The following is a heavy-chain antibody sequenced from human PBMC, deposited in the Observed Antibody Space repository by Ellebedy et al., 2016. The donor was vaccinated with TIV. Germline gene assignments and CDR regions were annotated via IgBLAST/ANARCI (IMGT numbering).Heavy chain of an antibody. Sequence: GESLKISCAASGFTVSSNYMSWVRQAPGKGLEWVSVIYSGGSTYYADSVKGRFTISRDNSKNSLYLQMNSLRTEDTALYYCAKDKKIAAAGTGVFDYWGQGTLVTVSS. V-gene: IGHV3-53*05. D-gene: IGHD6-13*01. CDR1: GFTVSSNY. CDR2: IYSGGST. CDR3: AKDKKIAAAGTGVFDY. J-gene: IGHJ4*02.